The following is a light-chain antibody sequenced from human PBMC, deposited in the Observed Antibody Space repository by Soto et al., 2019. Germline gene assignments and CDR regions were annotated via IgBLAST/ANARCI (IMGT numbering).Light chain of an antibody. Sequence: SVLTQPRSVSGSPGQSVTISCTGTSSDVGGYYYISWYQHHPGKAPKLMIYDVTKRPSGVPDRFSGSKSGITASLTISGLQAEDEADYYCCSYAGTYTFYVFGSGTKVTVL. CDR1: SSDVGGYYY. J-gene: IGLJ1*01. V-gene: IGLV2-11*01. CDR2: DVT. CDR3: CSYAGTYTFYV.